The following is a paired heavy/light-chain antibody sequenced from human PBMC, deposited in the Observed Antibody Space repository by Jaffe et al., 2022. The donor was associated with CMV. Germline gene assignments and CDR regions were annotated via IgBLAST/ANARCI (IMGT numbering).Heavy chain of an antibody. J-gene: IGHJ3*02. V-gene: IGHV3-49*04. CDR1: GFTFGDYT. CDR3: NMGSGAFDI. Sequence: EVQLVESGGDLVQPGRSLRLSCLASGFTFGDYTVNWVRQAPGKGLEWVSLIRSKAYDGTTEYAASVKGRFTISRDDSKTIAYLEMNSLKTEDTAVYYCNMGSGAFDIWGRGTKVIVSS. D-gene: IGHD3-10*01. CDR2: IRSKAYDGTT.
Light chain of an antibody. CDR3: YSTDSSVNHSV. CDR2: EDT. V-gene: IGLV3-10*01. Sequence: SYELTQPPSVSVSPGQTARITCSGDALPKKYVYWYQQKSGQAPVLVIYEDTKRPSGIPDRFSGSSSGTTATLTLSGAQVEDEADYYCYSTDSSVNHSVFGGGTKLTVL. CDR1: ALPKKY. J-gene: IGLJ2*01.